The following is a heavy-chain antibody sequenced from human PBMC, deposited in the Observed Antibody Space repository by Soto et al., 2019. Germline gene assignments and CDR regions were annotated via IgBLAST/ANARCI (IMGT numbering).Heavy chain of an antibody. CDR2: IWYDGSNK. J-gene: IGHJ1*01. Sequence: LRLSCAASGFAFSIYGMHWVRQAPGKGLEWVAVIWYDGSNKYYADSVKGRFTISRDNSKNTLYLQMNSLRAEDTAVYYCARNGPLVFDDYGHSRAYWGQGTL. V-gene: IGHV3-33*01. D-gene: IGHD4-17*01. CDR1: GFAFSIYG. CDR3: ARNGPLVFDDYGHSRAY.